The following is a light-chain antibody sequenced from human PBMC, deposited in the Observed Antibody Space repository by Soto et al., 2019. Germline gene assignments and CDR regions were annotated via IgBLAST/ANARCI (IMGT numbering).Light chain of an antibody. V-gene: IGKV3-20*01. Sequence: EIVLTQSPAILSLFPGERANLSCRPSETVNSAYLAWYQQRPGQAPRLLMYGAFNRARGIPDRFSGSGSGADFTLTINRLQRADFEVYYCHQYSRSPETFGQGTKVDIK. J-gene: IGKJ1*01. CDR1: ETVNSAY. CDR3: HQYSRSPET. CDR2: GAF.